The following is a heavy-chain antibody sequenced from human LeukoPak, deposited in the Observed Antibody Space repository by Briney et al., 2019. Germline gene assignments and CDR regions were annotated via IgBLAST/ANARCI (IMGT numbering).Heavy chain of an antibody. CDR1: GFTFSSYG. J-gene: IGHJ4*02. CDR2: IRYDGSNK. V-gene: IGHV3-30*02. CDR3: AKANDFWSGYLGGYFDY. Sequence: GGSLRLSCAASGFTFSSYGMHWVRQAPGKGLEWVAFIRYDGSNKYYADSVKGRFTISRDNSKNTLYLQMNSLRAEDTAVYYCAKANDFWSGYLGGYFDYWGQGTLVTVSS. D-gene: IGHD3-3*01.